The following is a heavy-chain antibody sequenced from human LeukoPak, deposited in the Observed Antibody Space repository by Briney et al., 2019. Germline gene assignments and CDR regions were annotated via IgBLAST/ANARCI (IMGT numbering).Heavy chain of an antibody. CDR1: GYTFTGYY. CDR2: IIPIFGTA. Sequence: SVKVSCKASGYTFTGYYMHWVRQAPGQGLEWMGGIIPIFGTANYAQKFQGRVTITADESTSTAYMELSSLRSEDTAVYYCARDRGPTRYDDSYLNWFDPWGQGTLVTVSS. V-gene: IGHV1-69*13. J-gene: IGHJ5*02. D-gene: IGHD4-17*01. CDR3: ARDRGPTRYDDSYLNWFDP.